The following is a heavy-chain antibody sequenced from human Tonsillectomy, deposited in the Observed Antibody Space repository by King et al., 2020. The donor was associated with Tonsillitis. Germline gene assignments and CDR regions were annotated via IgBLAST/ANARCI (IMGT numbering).Heavy chain of an antibody. Sequence: EQLVQSGAEVKKPGECLKISCKGSGYSFTSYCLGLVRKMLGKVLEWRGIVYRGDSDNRDSPSFQGQVTISADKSICTAYLQWSSLKASDTAMYYCARSRGSSWANFDYWGQGTLVTVSS. CDR3: ARSRGSSWANFDY. CDR2: VYRGDSDN. J-gene: IGHJ4*02. D-gene: IGHD6-13*01. V-gene: IGHV5-51*01. CDR1: GYSFTSYC.